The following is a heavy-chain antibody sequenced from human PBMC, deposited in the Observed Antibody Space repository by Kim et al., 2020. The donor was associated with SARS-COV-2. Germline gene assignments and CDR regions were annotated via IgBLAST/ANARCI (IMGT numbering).Heavy chain of an antibody. CDR2: FDPEDGET. Sequence: ASVKVSCKVSGYTLTELSMHWVRQAPGKGLEWMGGFDPEDGETIYAQKFQGRVTMTEDTSTDTAYMELSSLRSEDTAVYYCATRNYPRSVCGGSCYLYAFDIWGQGTMVTVSS. V-gene: IGHV1-24*01. CDR3: ATRNYPRSVCGGSCYLYAFDI. J-gene: IGHJ3*02. D-gene: IGHD2-15*01. CDR1: GYTLTELS.